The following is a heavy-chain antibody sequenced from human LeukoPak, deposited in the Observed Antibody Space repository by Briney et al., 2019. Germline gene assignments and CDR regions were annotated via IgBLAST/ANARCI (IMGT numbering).Heavy chain of an antibody. CDR1: GFTFSSYA. D-gene: IGHD3-22*01. V-gene: IGHV4-59*08. CDR3: GRQPSGFYEKSGYYPYFFDY. J-gene: IGHJ4*02. CDR2: IFYNGNT. Sequence: GSLRLSCAASGFTFSSYAMSWVRQAPGKGLEWVGHIFYNGNTKYDPSLQSRVTISLDTSKSQISLKLSSVTAADTAVYYCGRQPSGFYEKSGYYPYFFDYWGQGTLVTVSS.